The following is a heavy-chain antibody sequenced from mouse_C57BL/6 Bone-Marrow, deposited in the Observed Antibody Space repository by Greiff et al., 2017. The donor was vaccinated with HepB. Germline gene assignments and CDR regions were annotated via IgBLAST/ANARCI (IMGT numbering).Heavy chain of an antibody. CDR2: IYPRSGNT. D-gene: IGHD1-1*01. V-gene: IGHV1-81*01. CDR3: ARVGITTVVPWYFDV. CDR1: GYTFTSYG. J-gene: IGHJ1*03. Sequence: VQLQQSGAELARPGASVKLSCKASGYTFTSYGISWVKQRTGQGLEWIGEIYPRSGNTYYNEKFKGKATLTADKSSSTAYMELRSLTSEDSAVYFCARVGITTVVPWYFDVWGTGTTVTVSS.